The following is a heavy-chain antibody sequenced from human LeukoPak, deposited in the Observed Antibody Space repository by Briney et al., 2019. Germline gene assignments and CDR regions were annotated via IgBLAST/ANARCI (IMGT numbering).Heavy chain of an antibody. D-gene: IGHD6-6*01. CDR2: IYYSGST. V-gene: IGHV4-61*01. J-gene: IGHJ3*02. Sequence: SETLSLTCTVSGGSISSTSHYWSWIRQPPGKGLEWIGYIYYSGSTNYNPSLKSRVTISVDTSKNQFSLKLSSVTAADTAVYYCARDIGEYSSAGGGIWGQGTMVTVSS. CDR3: ARDIGEYSSAGGGI. CDR1: GGSISSTSHY.